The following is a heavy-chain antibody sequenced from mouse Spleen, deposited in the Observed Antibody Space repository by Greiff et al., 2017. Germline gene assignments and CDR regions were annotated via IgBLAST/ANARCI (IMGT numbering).Heavy chain of an antibody. CDR2: IDPSDSYT. CDR1: GYTFTSYW. Sequence: VQLQQPGAELVMPGASVKLSCKASGYTFTSYWMHWVKQRPGQGLEWIGEIDPSDSYTNYNQKFKGKATLTVDKSSSTAYMQLSSLTSEDSAVYYCARSDSSGYVRAMDYWGQGTSVTVSS. D-gene: IGHD3-2*02. V-gene: IGHV1-69*01. CDR3: ARSDSSGYVRAMDY. J-gene: IGHJ4*01.